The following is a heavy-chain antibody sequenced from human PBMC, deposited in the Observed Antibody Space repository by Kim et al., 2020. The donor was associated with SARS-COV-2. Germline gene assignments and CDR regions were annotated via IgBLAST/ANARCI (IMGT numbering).Heavy chain of an antibody. CDR3: AITRALWFGELSYYGMDV. CDR1: GYTFTSYG. J-gene: IGHJ6*02. D-gene: IGHD3-10*01. CDR2: ISAYNGNT. V-gene: IGHV1-18*01. Sequence: ASVKVSCKASGYTFTSYGISWVRQAPGQGLEWMGWISAYNGNTNYAQKLQGRVTMTTDTSTSTAYMELRSLRSDDTAVYYCAITRALWFGELSYYGMDVWGQGTTVTVSS.